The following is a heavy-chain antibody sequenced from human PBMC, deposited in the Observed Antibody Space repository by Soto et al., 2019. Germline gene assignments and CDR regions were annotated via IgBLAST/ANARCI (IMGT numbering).Heavy chain of an antibody. D-gene: IGHD5-12*01. V-gene: IGHV1-2*02. CDR2: IDPKSGGT. CDR3: ARVCVDVPE. Sequence: QLVQSGAEVKKPGASVRVSCKTSGPTFIAYYIHWVRQAPGQGLEWMGWIDPKSGGTTYEQKFLGRVTMTRDTSINTAYMDLNRLTSDDTAVYYCARVCVDVPEWGQGTLLTVSA. J-gene: IGHJ4*02. CDR1: GPTFIAYY.